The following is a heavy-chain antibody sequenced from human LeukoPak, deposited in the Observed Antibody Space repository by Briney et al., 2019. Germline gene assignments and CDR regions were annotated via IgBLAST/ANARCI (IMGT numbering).Heavy chain of an antibody. D-gene: IGHD3-22*01. CDR3: VKAGTMIVVVTYFDP. V-gene: IGHV3-64D*09. CDR2: ISSNGGST. CDR1: GFTSSSYP. Sequence: GGPLRLSCSASGFTSSSYPMHWVRQAPGKGLEYVSAISSNGGSTYYADSVKGRFTISRDNSKNTLYLQMSSLRAEDTAVYYCVKAGTMIVVVTYFDPWGQGTLVTVSS. J-gene: IGHJ5*02.